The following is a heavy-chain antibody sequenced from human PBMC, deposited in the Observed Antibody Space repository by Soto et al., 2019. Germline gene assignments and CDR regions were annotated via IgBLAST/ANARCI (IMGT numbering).Heavy chain of an antibody. CDR3: ASNYCDYLYYCYHLAV. CDR1: GGSISSSSYY. J-gene: IGHJ6*03. V-gene: IGHV4-39*01. CDR2: IYYSGST. Sequence: SETLSLTCTVSGGSISSSSYYWGWIRQPPGKGLEWIGSIYYSGSTYYNPSLKSRVTISVDTSKNQFSLKLSSVTAADTAVYYCASNYCDYLYYCYHLAVRGQGTTVTVSS. D-gene: IGHD4-17*01.